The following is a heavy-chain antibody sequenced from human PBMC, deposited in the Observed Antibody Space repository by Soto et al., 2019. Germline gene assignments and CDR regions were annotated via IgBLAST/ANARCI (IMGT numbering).Heavy chain of an antibody. J-gene: IGHJ6*02. CDR2: INSDGSST. CDR1: GFTFSSYA. V-gene: IGHV3-74*01. D-gene: IGHD3-22*01. Sequence: GGSLRLSCAASGFTFSSYAMHWVRQAPGKGLVWVSRINSDGSSTSYADSVKGRFTISRDNAKNTLYLQMNSLRAEDTAVYYCARDRVTMIVVNGMDVWGQGTTVTVSS. CDR3: ARDRVTMIVVNGMDV.